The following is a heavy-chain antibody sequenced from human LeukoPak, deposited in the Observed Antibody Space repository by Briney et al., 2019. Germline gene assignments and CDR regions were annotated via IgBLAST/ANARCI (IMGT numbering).Heavy chain of an antibody. J-gene: IGHJ5*02. CDR1: GGTFSSYA. D-gene: IGHD3-10*01. Sequence: GASVKVSCTASGGTFSSYAISWVRQAPGQGLEWMGGIIPIFGTANYAQKFQGRVTITADESASTAYMELSSLRSEDTAVYYCARDNRPKLLWFGELTNWFDPWGQGTLVTVSS. CDR3: ARDNRPKLLWFGELTNWFDP. V-gene: IGHV1-69*13. CDR2: IIPIFGTA.